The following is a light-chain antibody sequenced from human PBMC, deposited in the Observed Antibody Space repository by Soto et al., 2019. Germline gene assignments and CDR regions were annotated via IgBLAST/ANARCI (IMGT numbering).Light chain of an antibody. J-gene: IGLJ1*01. CDR1: SSDIGAYEY. Sequence: QSPLTQPASLSGSPGQSITISCTGTSSDIGAYEYVSWFQQHPGKAPKLMISEVNNRPSVVSNRFSGSKSGNTAYLTISGLQVEDEAEYFCFSFTTTCTHVFGTGTKVTV. CDR3: FSFTTTCTHV. CDR2: EVN. V-gene: IGLV2-14*01.